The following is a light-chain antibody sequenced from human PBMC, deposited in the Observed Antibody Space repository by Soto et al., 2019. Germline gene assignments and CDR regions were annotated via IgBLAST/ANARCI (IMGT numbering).Light chain of an antibody. Sequence: DIVMTQSPLSLPVSPGEPASISCRSGQRLLHSNGFNYLDWYLQKPGQSPQLLIYLGSNRASGVPDRFSGSGSGTDFTLTISSLEPEDFAVYYCQQRRNWAPSVXPGTKVDVK. J-gene: IGKJ3*01. V-gene: IGKV2-28*01. CDR1: QRLLHSNGFNY. CDR2: LGS. CDR3: QQRRNWAPS.